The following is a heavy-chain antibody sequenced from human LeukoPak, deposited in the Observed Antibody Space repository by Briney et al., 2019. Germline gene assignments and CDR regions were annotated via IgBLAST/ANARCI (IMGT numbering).Heavy chain of an antibody. Sequence: ASVKVSCKASGYTFTSYGISWVRQAPGQGLEWMGWISAYNGDTNYAQKLQGRVTMTTDTSTSTAYMELRSLRSDDTAVYYCARLVGGGNKYYDILTGYYKSLPEPPPAKGVLSWFNPWGQGTLVTVSS. D-gene: IGHD3-9*01. V-gene: IGHV1-18*01. CDR3: ARLVGGGNKYYDILTGYYKSLPEPPPAKGVLSWFNP. J-gene: IGHJ5*02. CDR1: GYTFTSYG. CDR2: ISAYNGDT.